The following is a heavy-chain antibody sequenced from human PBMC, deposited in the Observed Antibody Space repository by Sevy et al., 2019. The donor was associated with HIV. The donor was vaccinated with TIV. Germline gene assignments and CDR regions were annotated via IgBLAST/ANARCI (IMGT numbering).Heavy chain of an antibody. CDR1: GYTFTSYD. D-gene: IGHD3-3*01. J-gene: IGHJ6*02. CDR2: MNPNSGNT. Sequence: ASVKVSCKASGYTFTSYDINWVRQATGQGLEWMGWMNPNSGNTGYAQKFQGRVTMTRNTSISTAYMELSSLRSEDTAVYYCARIGPPKARFLGWLGPYYYYGMDVWGQGTTVTVSS. CDR3: ARIGPPKARFLGWLGPYYYYGMDV. V-gene: IGHV1-8*01.